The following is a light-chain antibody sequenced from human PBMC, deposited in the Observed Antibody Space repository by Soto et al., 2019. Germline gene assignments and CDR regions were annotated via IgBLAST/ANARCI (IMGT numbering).Light chain of an antibody. Sequence: DIQMTQSPSTLSASVGDRVTITCRASQSISGSLAWYQQKPGKAPKLLIYEASNLKSGVPSRFSGRGSGTEYTLTISSLQPDDSASYYCQQYNGFWTFGQGTRVDIK. J-gene: IGKJ1*01. CDR2: EAS. CDR1: QSISGS. CDR3: QQYNGFWT. V-gene: IGKV1-5*03.